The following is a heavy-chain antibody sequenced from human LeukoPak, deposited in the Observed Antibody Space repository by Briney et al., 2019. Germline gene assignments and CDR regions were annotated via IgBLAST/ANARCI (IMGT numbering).Heavy chain of an antibody. CDR1: GYTFTSYA. CDR2: INTNTGNP. D-gene: IGHD2-2*02. Sequence: ASVKVSCKASGYTFTSYAMNWVRQAPGQGLEWMGWINTNTGNPTYAQGFTGRFVFSLDTSVSMAYLQISSLKAKDTAVYYCARDLGYCSSTSCYTFDYYYYYGMDVWGQGTTVTVSS. CDR3: ARDLGYCSSTSCYTFDYYYYYGMDV. V-gene: IGHV7-4-1*04. J-gene: IGHJ6*02.